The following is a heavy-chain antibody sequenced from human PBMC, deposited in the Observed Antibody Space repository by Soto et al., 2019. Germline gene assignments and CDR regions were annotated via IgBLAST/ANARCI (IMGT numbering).Heavy chain of an antibody. CDR1: GGSISNAAYS. V-gene: IGHV4-30-2*01. J-gene: IGHJ4*02. D-gene: IGHD5-18*01. Sequence: KRSETLSLTCTVSGGSISNAAYSWSWIRQPPGKGLEWIGYIYPSGMPFYNPSLRSRVTISIDRSNDQFSLNLKSVTAADTAVYYCARERGGYGLFDSWGQGTLVTVSS. CDR2: IYPSGMP. CDR3: ARERGGYGLFDS.